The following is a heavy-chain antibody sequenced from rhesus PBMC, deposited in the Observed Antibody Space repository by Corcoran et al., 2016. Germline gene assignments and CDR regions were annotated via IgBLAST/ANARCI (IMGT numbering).Heavy chain of an antibody. CDR1: GYSISRGYG. D-gene: IGHD3S6*01. CDR3: ARAWGYTHVDY. Sequence: QLQLQESGPGLVKPSATLSLTCAVSGYSISRGYGWSWIRQPPGKGLEWIGYISYRGGTSYNPALKSRATISRDTSKTQFSLKLSSVTAADTAVYYCARAWGYTHVDYWGQGVLVTVSS. V-gene: IGHV4-122*02. J-gene: IGHJ4*01. CDR2: ISYRGGT.